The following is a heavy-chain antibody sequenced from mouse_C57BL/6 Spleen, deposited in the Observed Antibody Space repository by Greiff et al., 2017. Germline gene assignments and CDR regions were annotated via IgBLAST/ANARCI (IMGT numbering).Heavy chain of an antibody. Sequence: EVQLQESGPGLVKPSQSLSLTCSVTGYSITSGYYWNWIRQFPGNKLEWMGYISYDGSNNYNPSLKNRISITRDTSKNQFFLKLNSVTTEDTATYYCARGGYYDYDYAMDYWGQGTSVTVSS. CDR2: ISYDGSN. CDR3: ARGGYYDYDYAMDY. D-gene: IGHD2-4*01. J-gene: IGHJ4*01. V-gene: IGHV3-6*01. CDR1: GYSITSGYY.